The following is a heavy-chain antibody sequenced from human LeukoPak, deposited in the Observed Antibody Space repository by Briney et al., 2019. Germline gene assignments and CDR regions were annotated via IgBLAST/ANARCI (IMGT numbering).Heavy chain of an antibody. CDR1: GFTFGDYA. CDR3: TRMGGTSYGDWYFDL. J-gene: IGHJ2*01. V-gene: IGHV3-49*04. D-gene: IGHD1-26*01. CDR2: IRSKTYGGTT. Sequence: GSLRLSCPASGFTFGDYAMSWVRQAPGKGLEWVGFIRSKTYGGTTEYAASVNGRLTISRDDSKSIAYLQMNSLKTEDTAAYYCTRMGGTSYGDWYFDLWGRGTLLTVSS.